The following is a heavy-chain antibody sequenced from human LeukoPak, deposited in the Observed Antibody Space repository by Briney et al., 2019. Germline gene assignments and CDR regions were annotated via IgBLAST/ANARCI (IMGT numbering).Heavy chain of an antibody. J-gene: IGHJ4*02. V-gene: IGHV3-53*01. D-gene: IGHD5-18*01. Sequence: GGSLRLSCAASGFTVSSNYMSWVRQAPGKGLEWVSVIYSGGSTYYAGSVKGRFTISRDNSKNTLYLQMSSLRAEDTAVYYCARDVRVISGYSPSYFDYWGQGTLVTVSS. CDR3: ARDVRVISGYSPSYFDY. CDR2: IYSGGST. CDR1: GFTVSSNY.